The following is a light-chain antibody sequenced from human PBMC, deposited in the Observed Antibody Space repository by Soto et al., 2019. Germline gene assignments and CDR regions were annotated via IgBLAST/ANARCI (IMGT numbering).Light chain of an antibody. CDR3: QQRSNWQIT. CDR1: QSVSTY. V-gene: IGKV3-11*01. J-gene: IGKJ5*01. Sequence: ETVLTQSPAPLSLSPGESATLSCRASQSVSTYLAWYQQKPGQAPRLLIYDASNRVTGIPARFRGSGSGTDFTLTISSLEPDDFAVYYCQQRSNWQITFGQGTRLEIK. CDR2: DAS.